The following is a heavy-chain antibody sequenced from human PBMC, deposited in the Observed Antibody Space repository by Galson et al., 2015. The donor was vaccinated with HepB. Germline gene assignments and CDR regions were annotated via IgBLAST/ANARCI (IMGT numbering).Heavy chain of an antibody. J-gene: IGHJ4*02. D-gene: IGHD2-21*02. CDR2: ISWDGSKT. Sequence: SLRLSCAASGFTLRDYAMHWVRQAPGKGLELVALISWDGSKTFYGDSVRGRFTISRDNSKNMLYLEMNSLRGEDTAVFYCVRDHAPAHICGGDCYSAGYWGQGALVTVSS. CDR1: GFTLRDYA. CDR3: VRDHAPAHICGGDCYSAGY. V-gene: IGHV3-30-3*01.